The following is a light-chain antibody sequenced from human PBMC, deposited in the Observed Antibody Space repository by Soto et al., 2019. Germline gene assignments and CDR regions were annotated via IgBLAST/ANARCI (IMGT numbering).Light chain of an antibody. CDR1: QSVSSW. J-gene: IGKJ5*01. CDR3: QQANSCPIT. Sequence: ITPSPATLSVSPGKRATLSCRASQSVSSWLAWYQQKPGKAPKLLIYAASSLQSGVPSRFSGSGSGTDFTLTISSLQPEDFATYYCQQANSCPITFGQGTRLEIK. CDR2: AAS. V-gene: IGKV1-12*01.